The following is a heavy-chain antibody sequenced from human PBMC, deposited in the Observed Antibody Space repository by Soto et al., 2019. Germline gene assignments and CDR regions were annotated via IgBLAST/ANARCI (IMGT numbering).Heavy chain of an antibody. V-gene: IGHV3-48*03. J-gene: IGHJ6*02. CDR1: GLTFSSYE. D-gene: IGHD3-22*01. Sequence: PGGSVRLSCAASGLTFSSYEMNWVRQAPGKGLEWVSYISSSGSTIYYADSVKGRFTISRDNAKNSLYLQMNSLRAEDTAVYYCARAPRAYYYDSSGYYYDYYYGMDVWGQGTTVTVSS. CDR3: ARAPRAYYYDSSGYYYDYYYGMDV. CDR2: ISSSGSTI.